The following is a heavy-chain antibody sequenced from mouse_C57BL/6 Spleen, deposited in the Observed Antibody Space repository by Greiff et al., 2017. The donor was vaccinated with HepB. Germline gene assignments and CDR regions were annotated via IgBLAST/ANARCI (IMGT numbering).Heavy chain of an antibody. CDR2: INPSNGGT. CDR3: ARHPITTVVATDAMDY. J-gene: IGHJ4*01. Sequence: QVQLQQSGTELVKPGASVKLSCKASGYTFTSYWMHWVKQRPGQGLEWIGNINPSNGGTNYNEKFKSKATLTVDKSSSTAYMQLSSLTSEDSAVYYCARHPITTVVATDAMDYWGQGTSVTVSS. V-gene: IGHV1-53*01. CDR1: GYTFTSYW. D-gene: IGHD1-1*01.